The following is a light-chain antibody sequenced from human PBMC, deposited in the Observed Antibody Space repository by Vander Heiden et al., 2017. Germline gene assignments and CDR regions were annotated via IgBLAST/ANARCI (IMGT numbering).Light chain of an antibody. CDR2: LGS. CDR1: QSLLHSNGYNY. J-gene: IGKJ2*01. V-gene: IGKV2-28*01. CDR3: MQALQSHT. Sequence: DTAMTQSPLSLPVTPAEPASISSTSSQSLLHSNGYNYLDWYLQKPGQSPQLLIYLGSNWASGVPDRFSGSGSGTDFTLKISRVEAEDVGVYYCMQALQSHTFGQGTKLEIK.